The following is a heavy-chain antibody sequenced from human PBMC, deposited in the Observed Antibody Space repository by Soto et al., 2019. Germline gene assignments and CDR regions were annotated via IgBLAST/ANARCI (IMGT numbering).Heavy chain of an antibody. V-gene: IGHV1-2*02. Sequence: QVQLVQSGAEVKRPGASVKVSCKASGYSFTGYYMHWVRQAPGQGLEWMGWIIPHSGETNYAQKFQARVTLTRDTSISTAYMQLSGLTSDDTAVYYCARETVDYSNAAQDLWGQGTLVTVSS. J-gene: IGHJ5*02. D-gene: IGHD4-17*01. CDR2: IIPHSGET. CDR3: ARETVDYSNAAQDL. CDR1: GYSFTGYY.